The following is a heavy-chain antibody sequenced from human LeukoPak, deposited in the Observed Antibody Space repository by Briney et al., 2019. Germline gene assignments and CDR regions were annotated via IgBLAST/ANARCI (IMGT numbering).Heavy chain of an antibody. CDR2: ISGSGGTT. D-gene: IGHD2-15*01. Sequence: GGSLRLSCAASGFTFSSYAMNWVRQAPGKGLEWVSAISGSGGTTYYADSVKGRFTISRDNSKNTLYLQMGSLRVEDMAVYYCARVGDMGAFDIWGQGTIVTVSS. CDR1: GFTFSSYA. CDR3: ARVGDMGAFDI. J-gene: IGHJ3*02. V-gene: IGHV3-23*01.